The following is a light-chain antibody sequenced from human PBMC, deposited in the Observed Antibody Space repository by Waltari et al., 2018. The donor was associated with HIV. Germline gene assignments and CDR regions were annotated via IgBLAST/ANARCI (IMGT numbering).Light chain of an antibody. CDR1: QSISSW. V-gene: IGKV1-5*03. J-gene: IGKJ1*01. Sequence: DIQMTQSPSTLSASVGDRVTITCRASQSISSWLAWYQQKPGKAPKVLIYKASSLESGVPSRFSGSGSGTEFTLTISSRQSDDFATYYCQQYDSYSWTFGQGTKVEIK. CDR2: KAS. CDR3: QQYDSYSWT.